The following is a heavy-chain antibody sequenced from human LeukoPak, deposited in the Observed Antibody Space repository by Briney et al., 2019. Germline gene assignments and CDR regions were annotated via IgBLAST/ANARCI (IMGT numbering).Heavy chain of an antibody. CDR1: GYTFRGYY. Sequence: ASVKVSCKGSGYTFRGYYMHWVRQAPGQGLEWMGWINTNSGDTNHAQKFQGRVTMTRDTSITTAYLELSRLTYDDTAVYYCARGRGHDYGGDSENYYYMDVWGKGTMVTVSS. V-gene: IGHV1-2*02. CDR2: INTNSGDT. CDR3: ARGRGHDYGGDSENYYYMDV. J-gene: IGHJ6*03. D-gene: IGHD4-23*01.